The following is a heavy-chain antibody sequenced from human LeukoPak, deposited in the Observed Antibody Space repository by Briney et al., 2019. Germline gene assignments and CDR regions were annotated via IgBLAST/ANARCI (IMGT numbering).Heavy chain of an antibody. CDR2: ISAYNGNT. D-gene: IGHD1-1*01. CDR3: ARGVPILLNEQSYYFDY. CDR1: GYTFTSYG. V-gene: IGHV1-18*01. Sequence: ASVKVSCKASGYTFTSYGISWVRQAPGQGLEWMGWISAYNGNTNYAQKLQGRVTMTTDTSTSTAYMELRSLRSDDTAVYYCARGVPILLNEQSYYFDYWGQGTLVTVSS. J-gene: IGHJ4*02.